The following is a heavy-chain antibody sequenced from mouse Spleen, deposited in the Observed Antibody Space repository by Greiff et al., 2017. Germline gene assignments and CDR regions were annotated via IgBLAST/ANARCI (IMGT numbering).Heavy chain of an antibody. J-gene: IGHJ4*01. V-gene: IGHV1-4*01. CDR1: GYTFTSYT. D-gene: IGHD2-3*01. CDR3: ARELYDGYYDAMDY. Sequence: QVQLKQSGAELARPGASVKMSCKASGYTFTSYTMHWVKQRPGQGLEWIGYINPSSGYTKYNQKFKDKATLTADKSSSTAYMQLSSLTSEDSAVYYCARELYDGYYDAMDYWGQGTSVTVSS. CDR2: INPSSGYT.